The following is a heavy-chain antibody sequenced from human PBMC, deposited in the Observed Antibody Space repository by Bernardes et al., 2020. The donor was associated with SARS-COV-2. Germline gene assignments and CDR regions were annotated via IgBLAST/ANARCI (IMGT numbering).Heavy chain of an antibody. Sequence: GGSLRLSCAASGFTFSDYYMSWIRQAPGKGLEWVSYISSSSSYTNYADSVKGRFTISRDNAKNSLYLQMNSLRAEDTAVYYCARDFRGYGDYLLFDYWGQGTLVTVSS. CDR1: GFTFSDYY. CDR2: ISSSSSYT. V-gene: IGHV3-11*05. J-gene: IGHJ4*02. CDR3: ARDFRGYGDYLLFDY. D-gene: IGHD4-17*01.